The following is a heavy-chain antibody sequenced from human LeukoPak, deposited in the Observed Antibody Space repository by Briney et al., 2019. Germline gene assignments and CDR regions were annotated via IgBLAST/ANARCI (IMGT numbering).Heavy chain of an antibody. CDR2: LKSTADGETT. Sequence: PGGSLRLSCAGYGFTFSHAWMNWVRQAPGKGLEWGGRLKSTADGETTDYAAPVKGRFTISRDDSKSTLYLQMNSLKTEDTAVYYCSPVDGSTGPPFDYWGQGTLVTVSS. CDR1: GFTFSHAW. CDR3: SPVDGSTGPPFDY. V-gene: IGHV3-15*01. J-gene: IGHJ4*02. D-gene: IGHD3-22*01.